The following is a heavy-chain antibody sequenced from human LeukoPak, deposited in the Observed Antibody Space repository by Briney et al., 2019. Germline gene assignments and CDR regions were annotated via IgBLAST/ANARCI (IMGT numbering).Heavy chain of an antibody. CDR3: ARGRAYSIY. CDR1: GSTFSSYW. Sequence: GESLRLSCAASGSTFSSYWMTWVRQAPGKGLEWVANINEDGSGKYYVDSVKGRFTISRDNAQNSLYLHMNSLRVEDTAVYYCARGRAYSIYWGQGTLVTVSS. D-gene: IGHD3-16*01. CDR2: INEDGSGK. V-gene: IGHV3-7*04. J-gene: IGHJ4*02.